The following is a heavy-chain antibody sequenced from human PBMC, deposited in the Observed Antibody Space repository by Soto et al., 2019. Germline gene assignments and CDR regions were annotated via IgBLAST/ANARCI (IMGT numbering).Heavy chain of an antibody. CDR3: AGGPGAPAGPGDY. Sequence: QVQLVQSGAEVKKPGASVKVSCKASGYTFTSYAMHWVRQAPGQRLEWMGWINAGNGNTKYSQKFQGRVTIPGDTPASTAYRERGTVRSEDTVVYYGAGGPGAPAGPGDYGAQGTLVTVSS. CDR1: GYTFTSYA. CDR2: INAGNGNT. D-gene: IGHD3-16*01. J-gene: IGHJ4*02. V-gene: IGHV1-3*01.